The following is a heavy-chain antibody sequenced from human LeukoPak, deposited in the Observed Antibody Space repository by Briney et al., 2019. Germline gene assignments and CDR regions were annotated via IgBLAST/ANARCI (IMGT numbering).Heavy chain of an antibody. Sequence: SETLSLTCTVSGDSITSGYFWGWIRQPPGKGLEWIGSIYHRGSTYYNPSLKSRVTISVDTSKNQLSLKLYSVTAADAAVYYCARDASTTVIGRLDPWGQGTLVTVSS. CDR3: ARDASTTVIGRLDP. V-gene: IGHV4-38-2*02. D-gene: IGHD4-17*01. J-gene: IGHJ5*02. CDR2: IYHRGST. CDR1: GDSITSGYF.